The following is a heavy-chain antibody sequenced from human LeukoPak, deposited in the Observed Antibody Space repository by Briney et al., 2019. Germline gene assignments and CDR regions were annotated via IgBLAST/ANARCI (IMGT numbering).Heavy chain of an antibody. CDR2: ISGSGGTT. D-gene: IGHD1-26*01. CDR3: AKDRSYLALDY. J-gene: IGHJ4*02. V-gene: IGHV3-23*01. CDR1: GFTFSSYA. Sequence: GGSLRLSCTASGFTFSSYAMNWVRQAPGKGLEWVSVISGSGGTTYYADSVKGRFTISRDNSKNTLYLQMNSLRAEDTAVYYCAKDRSYLALDYWGQGTLVTVSS.